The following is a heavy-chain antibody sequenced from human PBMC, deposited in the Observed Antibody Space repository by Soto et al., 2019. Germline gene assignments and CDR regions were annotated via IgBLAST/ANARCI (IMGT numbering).Heavy chain of an antibody. CDR2: IYYSGST. Sequence: TLSLTCTVSGGSISSGGYYWSWIRQHPGKGLEWIGYIYYSGSTYYNPSLKSRVTISVDTSKNQFSLKLSSVTAADTAVYYCARAGDYYDSSGYSTYFDYWGQGTLVTVSS. V-gene: IGHV4-31*03. J-gene: IGHJ4*02. CDR3: ARAGDYYDSSGYSTYFDY. CDR1: GGSISSGGYY. D-gene: IGHD3-22*01.